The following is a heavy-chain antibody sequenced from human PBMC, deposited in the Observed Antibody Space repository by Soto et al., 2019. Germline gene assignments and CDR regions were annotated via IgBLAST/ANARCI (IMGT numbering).Heavy chain of an antibody. CDR2: IYYSGST. V-gene: IGHV4-30-4*01. Sequence: PSETLSLTCTVSGGSISSGDYYWSWIRQPPGKGLEWIGYIYYSGSTYYNPSLKSRVTISVDTSKNQFSLKLSSVTAADTAVYYCARAPSYSGSYNHWGQGTLVTVSS. J-gene: IGHJ5*02. CDR3: ARAPSYSGSYNH. D-gene: IGHD1-26*01. CDR1: GGSISSGDYY.